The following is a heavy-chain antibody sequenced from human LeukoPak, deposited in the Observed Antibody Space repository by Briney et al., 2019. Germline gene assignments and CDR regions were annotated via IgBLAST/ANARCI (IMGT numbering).Heavy chain of an antibody. CDR2: IKSKTDGGTT. CDR1: GITISNVW. Sequence: RSGGSLRLSCAASGITISNVWMSWVRQAPGKGLELIGRIKSKTDGGTTDYAAPVKGRFIISRDDSKNTVYLQMNSLKTEDTAVYFCTTFYGGYDWGQGTLVTVSS. V-gene: IGHV3-15*01. CDR3: TTFYGGYD. D-gene: IGHD4-23*01. J-gene: IGHJ4*02.